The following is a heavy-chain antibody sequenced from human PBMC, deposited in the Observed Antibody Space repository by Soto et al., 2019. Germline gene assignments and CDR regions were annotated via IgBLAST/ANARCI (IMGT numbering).Heavy chain of an antibody. Sequence: GGSLRLSCAASGFTFSSYAMSWVRQAPGKGLEWVAVISYDGSNKYYADSVKGRFTISRDNSKNTLYLQMNSLRAEDTAVYYCARDHGSGWSGYYFDYWGQGTLVTVSS. D-gene: IGHD6-19*01. CDR3: ARDHGSGWSGYYFDY. V-gene: IGHV3-30-3*01. J-gene: IGHJ4*02. CDR2: ISYDGSNK. CDR1: GFTFSSYA.